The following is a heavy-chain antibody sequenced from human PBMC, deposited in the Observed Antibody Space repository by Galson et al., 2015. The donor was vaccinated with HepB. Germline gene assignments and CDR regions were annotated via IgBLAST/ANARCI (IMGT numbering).Heavy chain of an antibody. D-gene: IGHD6-19*01. Sequence: SLRLSCAASGFTFSSYSMNWVRQAPGKGLEWVSSIHSSSTYIYYADSVKGRFTISRDNAKNSLYLQMNSLTAEDTAVYYCARDLLIGGYSSTGGFDYWGQGTLVTVSS. CDR1: GFTFSSYS. CDR3: ARDLLIGGYSSTGGFDY. CDR2: IHSSSTYI. J-gene: IGHJ4*02. V-gene: IGHV3-21*01.